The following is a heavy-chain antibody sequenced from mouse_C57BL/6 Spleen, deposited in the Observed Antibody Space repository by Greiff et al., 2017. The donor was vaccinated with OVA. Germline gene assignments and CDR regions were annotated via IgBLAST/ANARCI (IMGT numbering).Heavy chain of an antibody. CDR2: IYPGDGDT. J-gene: IGHJ4*01. D-gene: IGHD1-1*01. Sequence: VQLVESGPELVKPGASVKISCKASGYAFSSSWMNWVKQRPGKGLEWIGRIYPGDGDTNYNGKFKGKATLTADKSSSTAYMQLSSLTSEDSAVYFCAKEKFITTVVATDYYAMDYWGQGTSVTVSS. V-gene: IGHV1-82*01. CDR1: GYAFSSSW. CDR3: AKEKFITTVVATDYYAMDY.